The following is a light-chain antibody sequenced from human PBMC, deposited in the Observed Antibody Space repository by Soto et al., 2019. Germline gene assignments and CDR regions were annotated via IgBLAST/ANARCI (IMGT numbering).Light chain of an antibody. V-gene: IGKV3-20*01. CDR1: QSVSSNY. CDR2: GAS. J-gene: IGKJ1*01. Sequence: EIVLTQSPGTLSLSPGERATLSCRASQSVSSNYLAWYQQKPGQAPRVLIYGASSRATGIPDRFSGSGSGTDFTLTISRLEPEDFAVYYCKQYGSSPTWTFGQGTKVEIK. CDR3: KQYGSSPTWT.